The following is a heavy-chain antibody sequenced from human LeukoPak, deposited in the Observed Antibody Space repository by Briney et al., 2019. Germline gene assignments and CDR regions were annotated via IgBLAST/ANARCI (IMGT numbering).Heavy chain of an antibody. D-gene: IGHD3-10*01. Sequence: ASVEVSCKASGYTFTGCYMHWVRQAPGQGLEWMGIINPSGGSTNYAEKFQGRVTMTRDTSTSTVYMELSSLRSEDTAVYYCARGPRITLVRGGQWYYYMDVWGKGTTVTISS. CDR2: INPSGGST. CDR3: ARGPRITLVRGGQWYYYMDV. J-gene: IGHJ6*03. V-gene: IGHV1-46*01. CDR1: GYTFTGCY.